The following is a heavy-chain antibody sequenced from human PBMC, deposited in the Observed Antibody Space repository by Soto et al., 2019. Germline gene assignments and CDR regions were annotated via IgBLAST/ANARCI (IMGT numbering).Heavy chain of an antibody. V-gene: IGHV3-30*18. CDR2: ISFDGSNK. J-gene: IGHJ6*02. Sequence: GGSLRLSCAASRFTFSSYGIHWVRQAPGKGLEWVAIISFDGSNKYYADSVKGRFTTSRDNSKNTLYLQMNSLRAEDTAVYYCAKESAGGSGSLSPFQYSYYGVDVWGQGTMVTVSS. CDR3: AKESAGGSGSLSPFQYSYYGVDV. D-gene: IGHD3-10*01. CDR1: RFTFSSYG.